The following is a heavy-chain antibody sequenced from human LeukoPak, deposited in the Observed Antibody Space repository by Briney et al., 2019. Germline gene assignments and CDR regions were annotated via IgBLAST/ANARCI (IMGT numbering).Heavy chain of an antibody. CDR1: GYTLTELS. V-gene: IGHV1-24*01. CDR3: ATASRLVPYYYYGMDV. J-gene: IGHJ6*02. Sequence: ASVKVSCKVSGYTLTELSMHWVRQAPGKGLEWMGGFDPEDGETIYAQKFQGRVTMTEDTSTDTAYMELSSLRSEDTAVYYCATASRLVPYYYYGMDVWGQGAAVTVSS. CDR2: FDPEDGET. D-gene: IGHD3-22*01.